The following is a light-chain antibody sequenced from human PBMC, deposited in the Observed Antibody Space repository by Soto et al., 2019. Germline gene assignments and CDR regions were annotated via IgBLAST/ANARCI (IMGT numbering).Light chain of an antibody. CDR1: SSDIGAYDY. CDR3: SSYAGSNNLGV. Sequence: LTQPPSASGSPGQSVTISCTGTSSDIGAYDYVSWFQQHPGKAPKLMISEVNNRPSGVSNRFSGSKSGNTASLTVSGLQAEDEADYYCSSYAGSNNLGVFGTGTKVTVL. CDR2: EVN. V-gene: IGLV2-8*01. J-gene: IGLJ1*01.